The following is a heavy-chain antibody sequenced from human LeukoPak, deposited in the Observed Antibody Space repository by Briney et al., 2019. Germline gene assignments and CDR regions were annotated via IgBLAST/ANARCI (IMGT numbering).Heavy chain of an antibody. J-gene: IGHJ4*02. Sequence: PGGSLRLSCAASGFTFSSYGMHWVRQAPGKGLEWVSGISGSGGSTYYADSVKGRFTISRDNSKNMLSLQMNSLTAEDTAVYYCAKDLNYHDSTFDHWGQGTLVTVSS. V-gene: IGHV3-23*01. CDR1: GFTFSSYG. D-gene: IGHD3-22*01. CDR2: ISGSGGST. CDR3: AKDLNYHDSTFDH.